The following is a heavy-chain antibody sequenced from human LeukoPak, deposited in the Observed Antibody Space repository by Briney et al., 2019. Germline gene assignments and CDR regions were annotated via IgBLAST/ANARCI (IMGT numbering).Heavy chain of an antibody. CDR3: ARSIRAGYGLFDS. J-gene: IGHJ4*02. CDR2: ISSDGGKT. Sequence: GGPLRLSCAASGFTFSSYAMYWVRQAPGKGLEYVSAISSDGGKTYYANSVKGRFTISRDNSKNTLYLQMGTLRVEDMALYHCARSIRAGYGLFDSWGQGTLVTVSS. V-gene: IGHV3-64*01. D-gene: IGHD5-18*01. CDR1: GFTFSSYA.